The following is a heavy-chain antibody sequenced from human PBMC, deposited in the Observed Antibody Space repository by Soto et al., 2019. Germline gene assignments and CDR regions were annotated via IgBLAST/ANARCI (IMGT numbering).Heavy chain of an antibody. Sequence: GESLKISCKGSGYSFTSYWIGWVRQMPGKGLEWMGIIYPGDSDTRYSPSFQGQVTISADKSISTAYLQWSSLKASDTAMYYCARQVVPAAENYYYYGMDVWGQGTTVTVSS. CDR3: ARQVVPAAENYYYYGMDV. V-gene: IGHV5-51*01. CDR1: GYSFTSYW. J-gene: IGHJ6*02. D-gene: IGHD2-2*01. CDR2: IYPGDSDT.